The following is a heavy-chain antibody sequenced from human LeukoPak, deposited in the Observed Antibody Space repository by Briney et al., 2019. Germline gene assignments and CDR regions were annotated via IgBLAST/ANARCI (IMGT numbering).Heavy chain of an antibody. CDR2: IYHSGTT. CDR3: VRDFYDSSSYDGFDI. CDR1: GGSIRNSSF. V-gene: IGHV4-39*07. Sequence: PSETLSLTCAVSGGSIRNSSFYWGWIRQPPGKGLEWIGEIYHSGTTNYNPSLKSRVTISVDKSKNQFSLKLISVTAADTAVYYCVRDFYDSSSYDGFDIWGQGTMVTVSS. J-gene: IGHJ3*02. D-gene: IGHD3-22*01.